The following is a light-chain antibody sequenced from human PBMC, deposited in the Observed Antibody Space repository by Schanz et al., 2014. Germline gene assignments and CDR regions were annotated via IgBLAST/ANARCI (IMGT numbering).Light chain of an antibody. CDR1: SSDVGSYNL. Sequence: QSALTQPASVSGSPGQSITISCTGTSSDVGSYNLVSWYQQHPGKAPKLMIYEDSKRPSGVSNRFSGSKSGNTASLTISGLQAEDEADYYCSSYTSSSTSVVFGGGTKLTVL. V-gene: IGLV2-14*02. J-gene: IGLJ2*01. CDR2: EDS. CDR3: SSYTSSSTSVV.